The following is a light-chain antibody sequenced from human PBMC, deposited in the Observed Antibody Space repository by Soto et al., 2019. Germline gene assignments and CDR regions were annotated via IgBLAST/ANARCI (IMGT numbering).Light chain of an antibody. J-gene: IGKJ4*01. CDR3: QHYLNWPLT. CDR1: QGIGDT. V-gene: IGKV3-15*01. Sequence: EIVMTHSPATLSVCSGEVATLSCRASQGIGDTLAWYQQKPGQTPRLLIYDTSIRATGVPARFSGSRSGAEFTLTISSLQSEDFAVYYGQHYLNWPLTFGGGTKVDIK. CDR2: DTS.